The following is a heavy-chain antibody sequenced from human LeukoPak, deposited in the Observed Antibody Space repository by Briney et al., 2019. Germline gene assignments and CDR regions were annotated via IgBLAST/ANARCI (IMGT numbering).Heavy chain of an antibody. J-gene: IGHJ5*02. CDR2: INPNSGGT. D-gene: IGHD3-10*01. V-gene: IGHV1-2*02. CDR1: GYTFTGYY. Sequence: ASVKVSCKASGYTFTGYYMHWVRQAPGQGLELMGWINPNSGGTNYAQKFQGRVTMTRDTSISTAYMELSRLRSDDTAVYYCARDFSGSGPEDWFDPWGQGTLVTVSS. CDR3: ARDFSGSGPEDWFDP.